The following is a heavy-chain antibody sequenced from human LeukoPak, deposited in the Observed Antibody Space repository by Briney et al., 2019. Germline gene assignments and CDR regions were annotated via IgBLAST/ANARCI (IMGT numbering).Heavy chain of an antibody. J-gene: IGHJ4*02. V-gene: IGHV3-23*01. CDR1: GFTFSSYA. D-gene: IGHD6-19*01. CDR2: ISGSAVNT. CDR3: AKDSYITVGEFDS. Sequence: GGPLRLSCAASGFTFSSYAMSWVRRAPGKGLEWVAGISGSAVNTYYADSVKGRFTISRDNSKNILYLQVYRLRAEDTALYYCAKDSYITVGEFDSWGQGTLVTVSS.